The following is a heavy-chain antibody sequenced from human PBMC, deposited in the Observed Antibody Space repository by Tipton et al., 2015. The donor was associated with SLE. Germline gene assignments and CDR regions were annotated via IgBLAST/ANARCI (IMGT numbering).Heavy chain of an antibody. Sequence: SLRLSCAVSGFTVSSNYMSWVRQAPGKGLGWVSVSYSGGSRYYADSVKGRFTISRDNSKNTLYLQMNSLRAEDTAVYYCARDRSHGNWGQGTLVTVSS. CDR3: ARDRSHGN. CDR1: GFTVSSNY. J-gene: IGHJ4*02. V-gene: IGHV3-66*01. CDR2: SYSGGSR.